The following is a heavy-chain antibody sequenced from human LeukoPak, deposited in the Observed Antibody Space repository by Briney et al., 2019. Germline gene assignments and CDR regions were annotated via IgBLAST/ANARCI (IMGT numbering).Heavy chain of an antibody. J-gene: IGHJ4*02. CDR3: ARGPRVRAGAWVPIAARYFEY. Sequence: SETLSLTCAVYGGSFSGYYWSWIRQPPGKGLEWIGEINHSGSTNYNPSLKSRVTISVDTSKNQFSLKLSSVTGADTAVYYCARGPRVRAGAWVPIAARYFEYWGQGTLVTVSS. CDR2: INHSGST. CDR1: GGSFSGYY. V-gene: IGHV4-34*01. D-gene: IGHD6-6*01.